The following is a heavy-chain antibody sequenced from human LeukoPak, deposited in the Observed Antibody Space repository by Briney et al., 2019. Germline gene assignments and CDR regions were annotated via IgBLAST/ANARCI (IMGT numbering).Heavy chain of an antibody. Sequence: PSETLSLTCTVSGGSISSYYWSWIRQTPEKGLEWIAYIHDSGSINFNPSLKGRVTISLETSKNQFSLKLSTVTAADTAVYYCARTYSETSIDNWGPGTLVTVSS. V-gene: IGHV4-59*01. J-gene: IGHJ4*02. D-gene: IGHD1-26*01. CDR3: ARTYSETSIDN. CDR1: GGSISSYY. CDR2: IHDSGSI.